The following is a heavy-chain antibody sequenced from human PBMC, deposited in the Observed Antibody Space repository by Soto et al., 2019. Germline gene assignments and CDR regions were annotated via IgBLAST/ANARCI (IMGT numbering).Heavy chain of an antibody. V-gene: IGHV3-66*01. J-gene: IGHJ4*02. D-gene: IGHD3-16*01. CDR2: IYSGGST. CDR1: GFTVSTKY. Sequence: GGSLRLSCAASGFTVSTKYMSWVRQAPGKGLEWVSVIYSGGSTFYADSVRGRFTISRDNSKNTVNLQMNSLRAEDTAVYYCARDTWAADCWGQGTLVTVSS. CDR3: ARDTWAADC.